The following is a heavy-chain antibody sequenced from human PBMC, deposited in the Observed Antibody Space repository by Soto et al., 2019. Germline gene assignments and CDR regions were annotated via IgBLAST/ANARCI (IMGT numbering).Heavy chain of an antibody. D-gene: IGHD2-21*01. J-gene: IGHJ4*02. Sequence: QVHLVQSGPEVKRPGSSVKVSCKASGDTFGRNAIHWVRQAPGQGLEWMGGIIPMFPTTNYAQKFKGRLTIYADKYTGTAYMEMTSLRSDDTAVYYCTKDGDSADYGYWGQGTLVTVSS. V-gene: IGHV1-69*06. CDR1: GDTFGRNA. CDR3: TKDGDSADYGY. CDR2: IIPMFPTT.